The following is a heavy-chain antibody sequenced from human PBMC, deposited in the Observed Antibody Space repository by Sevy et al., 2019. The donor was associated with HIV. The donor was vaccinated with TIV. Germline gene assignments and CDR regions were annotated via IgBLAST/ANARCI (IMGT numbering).Heavy chain of an antibody. J-gene: IGHJ4*02. Sequence: GGSLRLSCAASGFTFSSYSMNWVRQAPGKGLEWVSYISSSSTIYYADSVKGRFTISRDNAKNSLYLQMNSLRAEDTTVYYCARDIVVVPAAINYFDYWGQGTLVTVS. CDR1: GFTFSSYS. CDR2: ISSSSTI. V-gene: IGHV3-48*01. CDR3: ARDIVVVPAAINYFDY. D-gene: IGHD2-2*02.